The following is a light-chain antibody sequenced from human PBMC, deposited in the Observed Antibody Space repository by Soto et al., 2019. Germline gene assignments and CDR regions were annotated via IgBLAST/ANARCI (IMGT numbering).Light chain of an antibody. J-gene: IGLJ3*02. CDR3: SSYPTSSTQV. CDR2: EVS. Sequence: QSALTQPASVSGSPGQSITISCTGTSSDIGTYNYVSWYQQHPGKVPKLMIYEVSNRPSGVSNRFSGSKSGNTASLAISGLQAEDEADYYCSSYPTSSTQVFGGGTKLTVL. CDR1: SSDIGTYNY. V-gene: IGLV2-14*01.